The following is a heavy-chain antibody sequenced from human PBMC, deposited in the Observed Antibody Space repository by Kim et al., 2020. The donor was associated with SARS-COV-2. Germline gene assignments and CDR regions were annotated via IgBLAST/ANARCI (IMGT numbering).Heavy chain of an antibody. CDR3: AKDGAAAGTDYYYYMDV. D-gene: IGHD6-13*01. Sequence: SVKCRFTVSRDNAKDSLYLQMNSLRAEDTALYYCAKDGAAAGTDYYYYMDVWGKGTTVTVSS. J-gene: IGHJ6*03. V-gene: IGHV3-9*01.